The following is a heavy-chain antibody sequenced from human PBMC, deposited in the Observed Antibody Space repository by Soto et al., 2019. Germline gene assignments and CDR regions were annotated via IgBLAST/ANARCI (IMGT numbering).Heavy chain of an antibody. J-gene: IGHJ6*02. V-gene: IGHV4-59*12. CDR2: IYYSGST. CDR3: ARAAYYYYGMVV. Sequence: SETLSLTCTVSGGSISSYYWSWIRQPPGKGLEWIGYIYYSGSTNYNPSLKSRVTISVDTSKNQFSLKLSSVTAADTAVYYCARAAYYYYGMVVWGQGTTVNVAS. CDR1: GGSISSYY.